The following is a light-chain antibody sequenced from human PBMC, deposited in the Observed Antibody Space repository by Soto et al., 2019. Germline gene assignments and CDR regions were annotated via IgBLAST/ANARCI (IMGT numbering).Light chain of an antibody. CDR1: QTILYTSINKNS. Sequence: DIVMTQSPDSLAVPLGERATINCRSSQTILYTSINKNSLAWYQQKPGQPPTLLIYWASTRESGVPDRFSGSGSGTDFTLTISSLQAEDVAVYYCQQYYSSPYTFGQGTKLGIK. J-gene: IGKJ2*01. CDR3: QQYYSSPYT. V-gene: IGKV4-1*01. CDR2: WAS.